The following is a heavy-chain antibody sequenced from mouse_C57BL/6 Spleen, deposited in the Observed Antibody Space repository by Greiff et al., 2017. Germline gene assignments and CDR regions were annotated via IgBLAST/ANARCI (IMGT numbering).Heavy chain of an antibody. CDR1: GYTFTSYW. V-gene: IGHV1-64*01. J-gene: IGHJ1*03. CDR3: AREGVYGSSYWYFDV. Sequence: QVQLQQPGAELVKPGASVKLSCKASGYTFTSYWMHWVKQRPGQGLEWIGMIHPNSGSTNYNEKFKSKATLTVDKSSSTAYMQLSSLTSEDSAVYYGAREGVYGSSYWYFDVWGTGTTVTVSS. CDR2: IHPNSGST. D-gene: IGHD1-1*01.